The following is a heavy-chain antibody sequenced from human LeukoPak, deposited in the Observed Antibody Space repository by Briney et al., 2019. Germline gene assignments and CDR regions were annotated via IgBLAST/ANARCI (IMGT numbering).Heavy chain of an antibody. Sequence: ASVKVSCKASGYTFTGYYMHWVRQAPGQGLEWMGWINPNSGGTNYAQKFQGRVTMTRDTSISTAYMELSRLRSDDTAVYYCGRGPIAAAGTPTYWGQGTLVTVSS. D-gene: IGHD6-13*01. CDR2: INPNSGGT. CDR3: GRGPIAAAGTPTY. V-gene: IGHV1-2*02. CDR1: GYTFTGYY. J-gene: IGHJ4*02.